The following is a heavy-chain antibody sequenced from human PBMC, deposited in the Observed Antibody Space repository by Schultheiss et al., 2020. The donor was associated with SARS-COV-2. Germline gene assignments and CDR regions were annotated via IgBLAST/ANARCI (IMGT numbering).Heavy chain of an antibody. CDR2: ISGSGGST. CDR3: ARERHDYGDYSPFDY. Sequence: GGPLRLSCAASGFTFSSYAMSWVRQAPGKGLEWVSAISGSGGSTYYADSVKGRFTISRDNSKNTLYLQMNSLRAEDTAVYYCARERHDYGDYSPFDYWGQGTLVTVSS. V-gene: IGHV3-23*01. D-gene: IGHD4-17*01. J-gene: IGHJ4*02. CDR1: GFTFSSYA.